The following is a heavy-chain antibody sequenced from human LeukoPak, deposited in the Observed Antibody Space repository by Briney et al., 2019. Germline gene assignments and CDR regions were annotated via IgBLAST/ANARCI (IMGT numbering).Heavy chain of an antibody. D-gene: IGHD3-10*01. Sequence: PGGSLRLSCAASGFTFSSYGMHWVRQAPGKGLEWVAFIRYVGSNNYYADSVKGRFTISRDNSKNTLYLQMNSLRAEDTAVYYCAKDRLLWFGELLPPYYFDYWGQGTLVTVSS. J-gene: IGHJ4*02. V-gene: IGHV3-30*02. CDR3: AKDRLLWFGELLPPYYFDY. CDR2: IRYVGSNN. CDR1: GFTFSSYG.